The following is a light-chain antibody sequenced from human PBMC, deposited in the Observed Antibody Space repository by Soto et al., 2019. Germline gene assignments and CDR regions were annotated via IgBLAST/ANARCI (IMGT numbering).Light chain of an antibody. CDR2: GNN. Sequence: QSVLTQPPSVSGAPGQRVTISCTGSSSNIGAGYDVHWYQHLPGTAPKLLIFGNNNRPSGVPDRFSGSKSGTSGSLAITGLRAEDEADYYCQSYDTSLSGWVFGGGTKLTVL. J-gene: IGLJ3*02. V-gene: IGLV1-40*01. CDR1: SSNIGAGYD. CDR3: QSYDTSLSGWV.